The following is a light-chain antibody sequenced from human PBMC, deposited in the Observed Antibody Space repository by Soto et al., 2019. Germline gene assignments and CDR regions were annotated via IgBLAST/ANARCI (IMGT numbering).Light chain of an antibody. J-gene: IGLJ2*01. Sequence: QSVLTQPPSVSAAPGQKVTISCSGTSSNIENNYVSWYEQFPGTAPRLLIYEDNMRPSGIPDRFSGSKSGTSATLGITGLQTGDEADYYCGTWDSSLSAVVFGGRTKLTVL. CDR1: SSNIENNY. CDR2: EDN. V-gene: IGLV1-51*01. CDR3: GTWDSSLSAVV.